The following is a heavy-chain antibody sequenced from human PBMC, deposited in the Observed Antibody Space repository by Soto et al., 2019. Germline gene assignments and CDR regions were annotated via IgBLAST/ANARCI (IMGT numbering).Heavy chain of an antibody. J-gene: IGHJ4*02. CDR1: GFTFSSDA. CDR3: AKDAKGEGSFDY. CDR2: ISGSGGST. Sequence: GGALRLSCAASGFTFSSDAMSWGRQAPGKGLEWVSAISGSGGSTYYADSVKGRFTISRDNSKNTLYLQMNSLRAEDTAVYYCAKDAKGEGSFDYWGQGTLVTVSS. V-gene: IGHV3-23*01.